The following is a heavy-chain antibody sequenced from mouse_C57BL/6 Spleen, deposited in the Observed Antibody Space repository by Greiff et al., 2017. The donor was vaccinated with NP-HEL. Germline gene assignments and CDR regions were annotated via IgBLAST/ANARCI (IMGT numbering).Heavy chain of an antibody. J-gene: IGHJ3*01. CDR2: IHPSDSDT. CDR1: GYTFTSYW. D-gene: IGHD1-1*01. Sequence: QVHVKQPGAELVKPGASVKVSCKASGYTFTSYWMHWVKQRPGQGLEWIGRIHPSDSDTNYNQKFKGKATLTVDKSSSTAYMQLSSLTSEDSAVYYCAIWGYYYGSSPWFAYWGQGTLVTVSA. V-gene: IGHV1-74*01. CDR3: AIWGYYYGSSPWFAY.